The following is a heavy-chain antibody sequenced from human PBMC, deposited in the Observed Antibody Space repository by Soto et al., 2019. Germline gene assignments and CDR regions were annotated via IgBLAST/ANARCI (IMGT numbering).Heavy chain of an antibody. CDR3: ARGRSIAARPRFDP. CDR2: MNPNSGNT. V-gene: IGHV1-8*01. D-gene: IGHD6-6*01. J-gene: IGHJ5*02. CDR1: GYTFTSYD. Sequence: ASVKVSFKASGYTFTSYDINWVRQATGQGLEWMGWMNPNSGNTGYAQKFQGRVTMTRNTSISTAYMELSSLRSEDTAVYYCARGRSIAARPRFDPWGQGTLVTVSS.